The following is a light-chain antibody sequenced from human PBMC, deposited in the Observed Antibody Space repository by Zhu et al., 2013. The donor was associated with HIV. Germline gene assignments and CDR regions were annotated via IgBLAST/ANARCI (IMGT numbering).Light chain of an antibody. CDR2: GSS. J-gene: IGKJ1*01. CDR1: PSASTSY. Sequence: EIVLTQSPGTLSLSPGESATLSCRASPSASTSYFAWYQVKPGQPPRLLITGSSNRATGIPDRFSGRGSETNFTLTINRLESEDFAVYYCHQYNNWPPWTFGQGTKVEIK. CDR3: HQYNNWPPWT. V-gene: IGKV3-20*01.